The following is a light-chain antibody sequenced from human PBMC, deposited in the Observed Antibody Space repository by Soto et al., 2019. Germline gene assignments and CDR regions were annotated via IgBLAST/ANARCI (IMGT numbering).Light chain of an antibody. CDR1: QSISVH. V-gene: IGKV1-39*01. J-gene: IGKJ2*01. Sequence: DIQMTQSPSSLSASVRDTVTITCRASQSISVHLNWYQQKPGEVPKLLIYAASNLPSGVPSRFSGSGSETDFALTISSLQPEDFATYYCQQSYITPYTFGQGTRLEIK. CDR2: AAS. CDR3: QQSYITPYT.